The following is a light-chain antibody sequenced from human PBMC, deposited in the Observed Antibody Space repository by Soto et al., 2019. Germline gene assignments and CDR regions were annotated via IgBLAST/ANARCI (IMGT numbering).Light chain of an antibody. CDR3: LSYTSSYTVV. J-gene: IGLJ2*01. CDR1: SGDVGTQNY. Sequence: QSALTQPASVSGSPGQSITISCTGSSGDVGTQNYVSWYQQHPDKAPKLMIYEVSDRPSGVSNRFSGSKSGNTASLTISGVQAEDEADYYCLSYTSSYTVVFGGGTKLTVL. V-gene: IGLV2-14*01. CDR2: EVS.